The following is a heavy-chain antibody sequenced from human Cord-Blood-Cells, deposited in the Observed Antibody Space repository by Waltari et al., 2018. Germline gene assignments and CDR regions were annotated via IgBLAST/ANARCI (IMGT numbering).Heavy chain of an antibody. CDR3: ARQTGYRGSYPDY. CDR2: IVPILGKA. CDR1: GGTFSSYA. D-gene: IGHD1-26*01. Sequence: QVQLVQSGAEVKKPGSSVKVSCKASGGTFSSYAISWVRQAPGQGLEWMGGIVPILGKANYAQRFQGRGTITADDSTSTAYMELSSRRSEDTAVYYCARQTGYRGSYPDYWGQGTLVTVSS. V-gene: IGHV1-69*01. J-gene: IGHJ4*02.